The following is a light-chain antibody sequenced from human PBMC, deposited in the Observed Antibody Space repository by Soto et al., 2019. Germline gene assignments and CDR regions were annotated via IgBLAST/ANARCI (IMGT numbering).Light chain of an antibody. CDR2: AAS. J-gene: IGKJ1*01. CDR1: QNIKTY. Sequence: DIQMTQSPSSLSASVGDSVTITCRASQNIKTYLNWYQQKPGKAPNLLIYAASSLHSRVPSSFSGSGSGTDFTLTISSLQPEDLATYYCQQRFSPPPWTFGQGTKVEIK. CDR3: QQRFSPPPWT. V-gene: IGKV1-39*01.